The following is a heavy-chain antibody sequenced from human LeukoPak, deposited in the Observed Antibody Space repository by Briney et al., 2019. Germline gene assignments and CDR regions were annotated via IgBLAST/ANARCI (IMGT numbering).Heavy chain of an antibody. D-gene: IGHD2-2*01. CDR1: GGSISSYY. Sequence: SETLPLTCTVSGGSISSYYWSWIRQPPGKGLEWIGYIYYSGSTNYNPSLKSRVTISVDTSKNQFSLKLSSVTAADTAVYYCARIEVLCSSTSCPRWFDPWGQGTLVTVSS. CDR2: IYYSGST. J-gene: IGHJ5*02. V-gene: IGHV4-59*01. CDR3: ARIEVLCSSTSCPRWFDP.